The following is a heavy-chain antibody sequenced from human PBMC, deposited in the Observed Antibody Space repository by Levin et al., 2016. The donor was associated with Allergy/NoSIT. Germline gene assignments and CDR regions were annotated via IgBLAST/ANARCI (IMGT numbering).Heavy chain of an antibody. V-gene: IGHV3-21*01. J-gene: IGHJ4*02. CDR1: GFTFSSYS. CDR2: ISSSSSYI. D-gene: IGHD3-3*01. CDR3: AAQTYDFWSGFDY. Sequence: GGSLRLSCAASGFTFSSYSMNWVRQAPGKGLEWVSSISSSSSYIYYADSVKGRFTISRDNAKNSLYLQMNSLRAEDTAVYYCAAQTYDFWSGFDYWGQGTLVTVSS.